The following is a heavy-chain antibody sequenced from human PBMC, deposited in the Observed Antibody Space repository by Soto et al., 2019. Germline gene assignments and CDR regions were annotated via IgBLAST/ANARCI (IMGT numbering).Heavy chain of an antibody. CDR2: IIPIFGTA. J-gene: IGHJ4*02. D-gene: IGHD6-6*01. CDR3: AIEYSSSPPYYPMGY. Sequence: QVQLVQSGAEVKKPGSSVKVSCKASGGTFSSYSISWVRQAPGQGREWMGGIIPIFGTANYAQKFQGRVTITADESTSQAYMELGSLRSEDTAVYYCAIEYSSSPPYYPMGYWGQGTLVTVSS. CDR1: GGTFSSYS. V-gene: IGHV1-69*01.